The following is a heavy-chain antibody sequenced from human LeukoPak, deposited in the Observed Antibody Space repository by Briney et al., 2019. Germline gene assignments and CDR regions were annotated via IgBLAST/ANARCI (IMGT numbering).Heavy chain of an antibody. CDR3: ARDGYSYGPPYYYYMDV. CDR2: IKKDGSEK. J-gene: IGHJ6*03. CDR1: GFTFSSYW. Sequence: GGSLRLSCAASGFTFSSYWMSWVRQAPGKGLEWVANIKKDGSEKYYVDSVKGRFTISRDNAKNSLYLQMNSLRAEDTAVYYCARDGYSYGPPYYYYMDVWGKGTTVTVSS. V-gene: IGHV3-7*01. D-gene: IGHD5-18*01.